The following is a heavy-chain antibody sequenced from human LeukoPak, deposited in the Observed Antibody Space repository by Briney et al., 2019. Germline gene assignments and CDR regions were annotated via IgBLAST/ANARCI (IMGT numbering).Heavy chain of an antibody. CDR1: GFTFSTHP. J-gene: IGHJ4*02. CDR2: VSSSGGST. CDR3: ATNAMELHY. Sequence: GGSLRLSCAASGFTFSTHPMTWVRQAPGQGLEWVSTVSSSGGSTYYAGSVKGRFTISRDNSKNTLFLQMNSLRSEDTAVYYCATNAMELHYWGQGTLVTVSS. D-gene: IGHD1-7*01. V-gene: IGHV3-23*01.